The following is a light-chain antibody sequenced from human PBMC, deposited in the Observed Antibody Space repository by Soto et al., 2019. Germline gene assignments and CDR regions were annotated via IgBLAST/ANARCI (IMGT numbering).Light chain of an antibody. J-gene: IGKJ4*01. CDR3: QQYGSSPRT. CDR1: QSVSSK. Sequence: EIVMTQSPATLSLSPVQRAALSCRASQSVSSKLALYQQRHGQAPRLLLYGASRRATGIPDRFSGSGSGTDFTLTISRLEPEDFVVYFCQQYGSSPRTFGGGTKVDIK. CDR2: GAS. V-gene: IGKV3-20*01.